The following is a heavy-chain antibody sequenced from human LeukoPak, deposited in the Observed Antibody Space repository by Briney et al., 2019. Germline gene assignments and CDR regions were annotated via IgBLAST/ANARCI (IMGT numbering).Heavy chain of an antibody. CDR2: IFYSEST. J-gene: IGHJ4*02. CDR3: ARHGGDYRNYFDY. CDR1: GGSISSNSHS. D-gene: IGHD4-17*01. Sequence: SETLSLTCTVSGGSISSNSHSWGWVRQPPGKGLEWVATIFYSESTHYNPSLKSRVTISMDTSENQFSLKVSSVTAADTAVYYCARHGGDYRNYFDYWGQGTLVTVSS. V-gene: IGHV4-39*01.